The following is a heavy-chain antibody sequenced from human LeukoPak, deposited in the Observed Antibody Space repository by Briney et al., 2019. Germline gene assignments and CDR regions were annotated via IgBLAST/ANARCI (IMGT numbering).Heavy chain of an antibody. CDR2: IIPIFGTA. CDR3: AMGHCTNGVCYIPFDY. Sequence: PVASVKVSCKASGGTFSSYAISWVRQAPGQGLEWMGGIIPIFGTANYAQKFQGSVTITTDESTSTAYMELSSLRSEDTAVYYCAMGHCTNGVCYIPFDYWGQGTLVTVSS. CDR1: GGTFSSYA. J-gene: IGHJ4*02. V-gene: IGHV1-69*05. D-gene: IGHD2-8*01.